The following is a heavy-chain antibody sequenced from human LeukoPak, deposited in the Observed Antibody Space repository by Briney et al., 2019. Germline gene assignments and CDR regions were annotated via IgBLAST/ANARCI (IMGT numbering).Heavy chain of an antibody. V-gene: IGHV1-46*01. CDR1: GYTFTGYY. CDR3: ARDGSGWLQDD. Sequence: ASVKVSCKASGYTFTGYYMHWVRQAPGQGLEWMGIINPSGGSTSYAQKFQGRVTMTRDTSTSTVYMELSSLRSEDTAVYYCARDGSGWLQDDWGQGTLVTVSS. D-gene: IGHD5-12*01. CDR2: INPSGGST. J-gene: IGHJ4*02.